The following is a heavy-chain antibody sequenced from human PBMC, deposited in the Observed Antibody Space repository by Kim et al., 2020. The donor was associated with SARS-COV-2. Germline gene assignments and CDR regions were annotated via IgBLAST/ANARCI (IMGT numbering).Heavy chain of an antibody. CDR3: ARDGWELLWYATNYYYYGRDV. CDR2: ISSSGSTI. D-gene: IGHD1-26*01. Sequence: GGSLRLSCAASGFTFSSYEMNWVRQAPGKGLEWVSYISSSGSTIYYADSVKGRFTISRDHAKNSLYLQMNSLRAEDTAVYYCARDGWELLWYATNYYYYGRDVLGQGTTVTLSS. CDR1: GFTFSSYE. V-gene: IGHV3-48*03. J-gene: IGHJ6*02.